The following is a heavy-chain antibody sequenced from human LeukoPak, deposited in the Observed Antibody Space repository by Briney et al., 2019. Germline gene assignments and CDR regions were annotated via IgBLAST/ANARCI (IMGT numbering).Heavy chain of an antibody. CDR3: ARAPGELVPFDY. D-gene: IGHD6-6*01. Sequence: ASVKVSCKASRYTFTSYYMHWVRQAPGQGLEWMGIINPSGGSTSYAQKFQGRVTMTRDTSTSTVYMELSSLRSEDTAVYYCARAPGELVPFDYWGQGTLVTVSS. V-gene: IGHV1-46*01. CDR1: RYTFTSYY. CDR2: INPSGGST. J-gene: IGHJ4*02.